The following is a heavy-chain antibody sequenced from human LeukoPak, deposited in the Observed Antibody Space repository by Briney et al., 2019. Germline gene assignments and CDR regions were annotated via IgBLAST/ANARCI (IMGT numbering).Heavy chain of an antibody. J-gene: IGHJ4*02. CDR1: GFSLSTSGVG. CDR3: AYQPGDSSGYFLSYFDY. V-gene: IGHV2-5*02. D-gene: IGHD3-22*01. Sequence: SGPTLVKPTQTLTLTCTFSGFSLSTSGVGVGWIRQPPGKALEWLALIYWDDDKRYSPSLKSRHTITKDTSKNQVVLTMTNMDPVDTATYYCAYQPGDSSGYFLSYFDYWGQGTLVTVSS. CDR2: IYWDDDK.